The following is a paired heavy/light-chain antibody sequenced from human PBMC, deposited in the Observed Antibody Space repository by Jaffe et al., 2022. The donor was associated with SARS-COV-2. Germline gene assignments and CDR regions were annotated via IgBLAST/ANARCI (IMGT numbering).Heavy chain of an antibody. J-gene: IGHJ6*02. V-gene: IGHV1-8*01. CDR3: ARGAIYNHLSETRGFGMDV. D-gene: IGHD1-1*01. CDR2: MAPNSGYT. CDR1: GYNFPGHD. Sequence: QMQLVQSGAEVKKPGASVRVSCKASGYNFPGHDINWVRQAPGQGLEWMGWMAPNSGYTAYAQKFQARLTMTGDTSISTAYMDLSGLTSDDTAVYFCARGAIYNHLSETRGFGMDVWGQGTTVTVSS.
Light chain of an antibody. V-gene: IGKV3-20*01. CDR1: ESVSTNY. CDR3: HHYGRSPRT. Sequence: EVVLTQSPGTLSLSPGERATLSCRASESVSTNYVGWYQQRPGQAPRLLICGASTRITGVPDRFSGSGSGTEFTLTISRLEPEDFAMYYCHHYGRSPRTFGQGTKVEVK. CDR2: GAS. J-gene: IGKJ1*01.